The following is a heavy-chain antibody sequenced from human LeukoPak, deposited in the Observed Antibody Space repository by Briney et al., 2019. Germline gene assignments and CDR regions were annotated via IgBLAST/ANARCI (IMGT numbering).Heavy chain of an antibody. J-gene: IGHJ4*02. CDR1: GFTFSSYG. Sequence: HTGGSLRLSCAASGFTFSSYGMQWVRQAPGKGLEWVAVISYDGSNKYYADSVKGRFTISRDNSKNTLYLQMNSLRAEDTAVYYCAKGDDYGDYGELYYFDYWGQGTLVTVSS. D-gene: IGHD4-17*01. CDR3: AKGDDYGDYGELYYFDY. V-gene: IGHV3-30*18. CDR2: ISYDGSNK.